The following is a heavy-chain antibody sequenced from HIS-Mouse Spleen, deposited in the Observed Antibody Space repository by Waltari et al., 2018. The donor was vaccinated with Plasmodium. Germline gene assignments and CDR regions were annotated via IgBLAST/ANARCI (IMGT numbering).Heavy chain of an antibody. D-gene: IGHD3-10*01. Sequence: QVQLQQWGAGLLKPSETLSRTCAVYGGSFSGYYWSWIRQPPGKGLEWIGEINHSGSTNYNPSLKSRVTISVDTSKNQFSLKLSSVTAADTAVYYCARGLRGHYWYFDLWGRGTLVTVSS. J-gene: IGHJ2*01. CDR2: INHSGST. V-gene: IGHV4-34*01. CDR1: GGSFSGYY. CDR3: ARGLRGHYWYFDL.